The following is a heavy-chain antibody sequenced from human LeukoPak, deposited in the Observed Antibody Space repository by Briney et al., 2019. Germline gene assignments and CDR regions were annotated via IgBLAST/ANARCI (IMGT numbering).Heavy chain of an antibody. D-gene: IGHD2-15*01. CDR1: GFTFSCYA. CDR3: AKDGKGYCSGGSCYFFDY. V-gene: IGHV3-23*01. CDR2: ISGSGGST. Sequence: GGSLRLSCAASGFTFSCYAMSWVRQAPGKGLEWVSAISGSGGSTYYADSVKGRFTISRDNSKNTLYLQMNSLRAEDTAVYYCAKDGKGYCSGGSCYFFDYWGQGTLVTVSS. J-gene: IGHJ4*02.